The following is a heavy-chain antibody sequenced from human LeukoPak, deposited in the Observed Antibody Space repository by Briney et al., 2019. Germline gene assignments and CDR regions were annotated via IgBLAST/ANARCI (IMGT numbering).Heavy chain of an antibody. CDR1: GGSISSDY. CDR2: IYYSGST. D-gene: IGHD3-10*01. V-gene: IGHV4-59*08. J-gene: IGHJ1*01. CDR3: ARQTGYFRY. Sequence: PSETLSLTCTVSGGSISSDYWSWIRQPPGKGLEWIEHIYYSGSTNYNPSLKSRVTISVDTSKNQFSLKLNSVTAADTAVYYCARQTGYFRYWGQGTLVAVSS.